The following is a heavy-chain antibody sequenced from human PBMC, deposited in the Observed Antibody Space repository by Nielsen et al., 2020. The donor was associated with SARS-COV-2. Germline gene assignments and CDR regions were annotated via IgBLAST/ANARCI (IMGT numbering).Heavy chain of an antibody. J-gene: IGHJ5*02. CDR1: GGSFSGYY. CDR3: ARGARGIAVAGDNWFDP. D-gene: IGHD6-19*01. Sequence: SETLSLTCAVYGGSFSGYYWSWIRQPPGKGLEWIGEINHSGSTNYNPSLKSRVTISVDTSKNRFSLKLSSVTAADTAVYYCARGARGIAVAGDNWFDPWGQGTLVTVSS. V-gene: IGHV4-34*01. CDR2: INHSGST.